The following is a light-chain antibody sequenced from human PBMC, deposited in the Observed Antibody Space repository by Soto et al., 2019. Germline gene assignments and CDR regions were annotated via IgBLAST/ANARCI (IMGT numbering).Light chain of an antibody. CDR3: CSYGGGNNFYV. Sequence: QSVLTQPPSASGSPGQSVTISCTGTSXDIGTYDYVSWYQYLPDKAPKLIIYEVSKRPSGVPDRFSGSKSGNTASLTVSGLQAEDEGDYYCCSYGGGNNFYVFGTGTTVTVL. CDR1: SXDIGTYDY. J-gene: IGLJ1*01. V-gene: IGLV2-8*01. CDR2: EVS.